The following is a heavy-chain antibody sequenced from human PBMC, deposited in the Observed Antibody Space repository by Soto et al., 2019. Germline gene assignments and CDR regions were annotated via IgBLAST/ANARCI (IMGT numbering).Heavy chain of an antibody. CDR3: ARRSQLAAVRGIDY. V-gene: IGHV4-39*01. J-gene: IGHJ4*02. CDR2: IYYSGST. CDR1: GGSISSSGYY. D-gene: IGHD3-10*02. Sequence: SETLSLTCTVSGGSISSSGYYWGWIRQPPGKGLEWIGTIYYSGSTYYSPSLKSRVTISVDTSKNQLSLKLSSVTAADTAVYYCARRSQLAAVRGIDYWGQGTLVTVS.